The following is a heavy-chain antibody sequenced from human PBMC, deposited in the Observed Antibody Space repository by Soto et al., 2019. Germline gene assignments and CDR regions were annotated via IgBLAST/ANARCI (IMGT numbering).Heavy chain of an antibody. CDR3: AKDRVGGTFYTPLAF. V-gene: IGHV3-30*18. Sequence: VGSLRLSCQASGFNFDNYGMHWVRQAPGKGLGWVAVITYDGSFQYYADSVKGRLTISRDNSKNTLSLHLNTLKPEDTAVYHCAKDRVGGTFYTPLAFWGQGTLVTVSS. CDR1: GFNFDNYG. CDR2: ITYDGSFQ. D-gene: IGHD1-7*01. J-gene: IGHJ4*02.